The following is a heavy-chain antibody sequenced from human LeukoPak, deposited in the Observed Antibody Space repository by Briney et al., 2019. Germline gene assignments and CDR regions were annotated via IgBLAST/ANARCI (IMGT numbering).Heavy chain of an antibody. V-gene: IGHV3-66*01. D-gene: IGHD2-15*01. CDR1: RFAVCSTY. Sequence: QRGGSLRLSCAVSRFAVCSTYMSWLRQAPGKGREWFSDLYSGESTYYANYVQGRFTISRDNSKNTLYPQMNSMRGEDTAVYFCARGDCSGGSCHSGHWGQGTLVTVSS. CDR3: ARGDCSGGSCHSGH. CDR2: LYSGEST. J-gene: IGHJ1*01.